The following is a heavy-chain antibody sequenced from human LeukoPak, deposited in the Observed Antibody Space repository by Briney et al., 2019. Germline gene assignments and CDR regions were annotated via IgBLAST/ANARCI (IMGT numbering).Heavy chain of an antibody. J-gene: IGHJ4*02. Sequence: GGSLRLSCAASGFTFSSYWMSRVRQAPGKGLEWVANIKQDGSEKYYVDSVKGRFTISRDNAKNSLYLQMNSLRAEDTAVYYCASSPYDYVWGIYRYLDYWGQGTLVTVSS. CDR3: ASSPYDYVWGIYRYLDY. CDR2: IKQDGSEK. CDR1: GFTFSSYW. D-gene: IGHD3-16*02. V-gene: IGHV3-7*01.